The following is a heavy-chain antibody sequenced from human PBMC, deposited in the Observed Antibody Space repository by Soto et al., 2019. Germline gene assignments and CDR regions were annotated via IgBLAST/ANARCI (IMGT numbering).Heavy chain of an antibody. D-gene: IGHD3-3*01. Sequence: QVHLQQWGAGLLKPSETLSLTCAVYGRFFSNYQWSWIRQPPGKGLEWIAEINQIGRTTFNPSLKSRVTISADTSMNQCSLKLNSVTAADTAVYYYAGGPTGILGDYWGQGSLVTVSS. V-gene: IGHV4-34*01. CDR3: AGGPTGILGDY. CDR1: GRFFSNYQ. J-gene: IGHJ4*02. CDR2: INQIGRT.